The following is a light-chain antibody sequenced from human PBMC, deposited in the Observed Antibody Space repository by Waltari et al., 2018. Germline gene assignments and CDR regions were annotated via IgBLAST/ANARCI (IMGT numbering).Light chain of an antibody. CDR1: SSDVGRHNL. V-gene: IGLV2-23*01. CDR2: EGR. Sequence: QSALTQPASVSGSPGQSITISCTGTSSDVGRHNLVSWYQQPPGKAPKLMIYEGRKRPSEVSIRFSASKAGDAASLTSSGVHAEDEADYYCCSYAGSSWVFGGGTKLTVL. CDR3: CSYAGSSWV. J-gene: IGLJ3*02.